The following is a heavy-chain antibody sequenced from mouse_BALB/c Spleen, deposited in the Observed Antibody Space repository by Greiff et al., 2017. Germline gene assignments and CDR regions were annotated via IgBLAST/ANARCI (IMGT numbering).Heavy chain of an antibody. V-gene: IGHV1-5*01. D-gene: IGHD2-4*01. CDR1: GYTFTSYW. J-gene: IGHJ4*01. CDR2: IYPGNSDT. CDR3: TSLTMITTTGYAMDY. Sequence: VHVKQSGTVLARPGASVKMSCKASGYTFTSYWMHWVKQRPGQGLEWIGAIYPGNSDTSYNQKFKGKAKLTAVPSTSTAYMELSSLTNEDSAVYYCTSLTMITTTGYAMDYWGQGTSVTVSS.